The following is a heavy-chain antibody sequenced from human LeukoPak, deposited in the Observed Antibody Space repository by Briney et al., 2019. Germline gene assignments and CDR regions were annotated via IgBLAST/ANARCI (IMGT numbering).Heavy chain of an antibody. CDR2: ISSTGSTI. V-gene: IGHV3-48*02. CDR1: GLTFSGSA. Sequence: GGSLRLSCAASGLTFSGSAMNWVRQAPGKWLEWISSISSTGSTIYYADSLKGRFTISRDNAKNSLYLQMNSLRDEDTAVYYCAKSLVSDSRGQGTLVTVSP. CDR3: AKSLVSDS. J-gene: IGHJ4*02. D-gene: IGHD3-16*01.